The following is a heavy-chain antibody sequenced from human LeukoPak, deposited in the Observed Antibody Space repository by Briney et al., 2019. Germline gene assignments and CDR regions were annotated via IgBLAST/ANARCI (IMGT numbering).Heavy chain of an antibody. J-gene: IGHJ3*01. CDR2: VYRSGHT. CDR1: YGSMSSGTFY. CDR3: ARDISGGDAFDV. V-gene: IGHV4-39*07. D-gene: IGHD3-10*01. Sequence: SETLSLTCTVSYGSMSSGTFYWGWIRQPPGKGLEWIVSVYRSGHTYYNPSLKSRVTIAVETSETQFSLRLTSMTAADTAMYFCARDISGGDAFDVWGHGTMVTVSS.